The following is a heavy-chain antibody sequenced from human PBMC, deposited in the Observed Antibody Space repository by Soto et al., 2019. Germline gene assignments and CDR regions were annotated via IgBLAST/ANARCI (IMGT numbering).Heavy chain of an antibody. CDR1: GGSIISNYW. J-gene: IGHJ4*02. CDR2: IYHSGTT. CDR3: ARTDNVGYYPY. D-gene: IGHD3-3*01. Sequence: LSLTCAVSGGSIISNYWWAWIRQSPGEGMVWIGSIYHSGTTYYNPSLESRVTISVDKSESRFALRLTSVTAADSAVYYCARTDNVGYYPYCGQGTLVSVSS. V-gene: IGHV4-38-2*01.